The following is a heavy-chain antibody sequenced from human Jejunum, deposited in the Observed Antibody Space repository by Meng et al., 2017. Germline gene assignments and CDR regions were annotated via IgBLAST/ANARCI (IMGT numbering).Heavy chain of an antibody. J-gene: IGHJ3*01. Sequence: GESLKISCAGSGFIFRSYDMSWVRQAPGKGLEWVSSISGSGGTTDSADSVKGRFTISRDNSKNTLYLEMNSLRGEDTAVYYCAKDVPMVFAFDVWGQGTMVTVSS. CDR2: ISGSGGTT. CDR1: GFIFRSYD. D-gene: IGHD3-10*01. CDR3: AKDVPMVFAFDV. V-gene: IGHV3-23*01.